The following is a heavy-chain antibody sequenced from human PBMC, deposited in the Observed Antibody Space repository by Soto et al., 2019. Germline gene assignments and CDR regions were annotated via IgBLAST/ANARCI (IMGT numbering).Heavy chain of an antibody. CDR2: INPNSGGT. J-gene: IGHJ6*02. V-gene: IGHV1-2*04. CDR3: ARGPPTQTYSYGSGSYRYGMDV. Sequence: QVQLVQSGAEVKKPGASVKVSCKASGYTFTGYYMHWVRQAPGQGLEWMGWINPNSGGTNSAQKFPGWVNMTRDTCISTGYMELSRLRSADTAVYYCARGPPTQTYSYGSGSYRYGMDVWGQGTTVTVSS. D-gene: IGHD3-10*01. CDR1: GYTFTGYY.